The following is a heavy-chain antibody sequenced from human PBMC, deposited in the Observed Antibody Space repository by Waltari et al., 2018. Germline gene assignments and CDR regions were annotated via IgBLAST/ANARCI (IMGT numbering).Heavy chain of an antibody. Sequence: QVQLQQWGAGLLKPSETLSLTCAVYGGSFSGYYWSWIRQPPGKGLEWIGEINHSGNTNYNPALKSRVTISVDTSKNQFSLKLSSVTAADTAVYYCARGHLLGSSSCLSFCYYMDVWGKGTTVTVSS. CDR1: GGSFSGYY. CDR2: INHSGNT. V-gene: IGHV4-34*01. D-gene: IGHD6-6*01. J-gene: IGHJ6*03. CDR3: ARGHLLGSSSCLSFCYYMDV.